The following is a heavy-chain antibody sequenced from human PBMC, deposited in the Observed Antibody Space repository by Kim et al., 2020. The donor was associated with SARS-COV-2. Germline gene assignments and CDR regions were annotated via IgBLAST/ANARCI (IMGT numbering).Heavy chain of an antibody. J-gene: IGHJ4*02. Sequence: ADSVKGRFTISRDNAKNSLYLQMNSLRAEDTAVYYCAREIAVAGLYYFDYWGQGTLVTVSS. D-gene: IGHD6-19*01. V-gene: IGHV3-11*05. CDR3: AREIAVAGLYYFDY.